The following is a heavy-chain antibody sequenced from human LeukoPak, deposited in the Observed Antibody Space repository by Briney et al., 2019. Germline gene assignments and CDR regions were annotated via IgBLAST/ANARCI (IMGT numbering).Heavy chain of an antibody. D-gene: IGHD3-22*01. V-gene: IGHV1-8*01. CDR2: MNPNSGNT. Sequence: ASVKVSCKASGYTFTNYDNNWVRQATGRGLEWMGWMNPNSGNTGYAQKFQGRVTMTSNTSISTACMELSSLRSEDTAVYYCARNYYDSSGYYLGLYYYYYYMDVWGKGTTVTVSS. CDR1: GYTFTNYD. CDR3: ARNYYDSSGYYLGLYYYYYYMDV. J-gene: IGHJ6*03.